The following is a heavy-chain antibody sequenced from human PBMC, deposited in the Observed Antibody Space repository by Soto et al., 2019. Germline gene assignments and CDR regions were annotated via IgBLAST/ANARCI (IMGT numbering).Heavy chain of an antibody. CDR3: ARTMTTVTALGIDV. V-gene: IGHV4-34*02. CDR1: GGSFSGYY. D-gene: IGHD4-4*01. CDR2: VNLGGNT. Sequence: QVQLQQWGTGLLKPSETLTLTCSVYGGSFSGYYWSWIRQSPVKGLEWIGLVNLGGNTNYSPPLQSRATISRDVSKNQFSLSLTPLTAADSAVYFFARTMTTVTALGIDVCGQGTTVTVSS. J-gene: IGHJ6*02.